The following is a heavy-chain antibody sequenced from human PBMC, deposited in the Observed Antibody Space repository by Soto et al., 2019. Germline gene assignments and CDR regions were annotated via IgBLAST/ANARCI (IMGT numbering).Heavy chain of an antibody. V-gene: IGHV3-30*09. J-gene: IGHJ4*02. CDR1: GFTFTTYA. Sequence: QVQLVESGGGVVQPGRSLRPSCAASGFTFTTYAMHWVRQAPGKGLEWVAFISYDGSTKYYPESVKGRFAISRDNSKNTLFLLMTSLIVEDTAVYFCARMGYMDASPPDYCGQGTQVTVSS. D-gene: IGHD5-18*01. CDR2: ISYDGSTK. CDR3: ARMGYMDASPPDY.